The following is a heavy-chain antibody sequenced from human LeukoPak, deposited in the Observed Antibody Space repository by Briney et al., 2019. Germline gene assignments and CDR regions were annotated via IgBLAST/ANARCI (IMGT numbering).Heavy chain of an antibody. CDR2: ISDSGDKT. Sequence: GGSLRLSCAASGFTFRSYAMNWVRQAPGKGLEWVSVISDSGDKTYYADSVKGRFTISRDNSKNTLYLRMNSLRAEDTAVYYCAKDRDIVATTDYFDYWGQGTLVTVSS. V-gene: IGHV3-23*01. D-gene: IGHD5-12*01. CDR1: GFTFRSYA. J-gene: IGHJ4*02. CDR3: AKDRDIVATTDYFDY.